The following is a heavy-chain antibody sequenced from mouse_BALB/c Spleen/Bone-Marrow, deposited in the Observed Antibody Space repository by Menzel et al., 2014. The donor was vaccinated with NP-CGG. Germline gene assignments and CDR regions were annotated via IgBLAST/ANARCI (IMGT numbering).Heavy chain of an antibody. CDR2: INSNGGST. V-gene: IGHV5-6-3*01. CDR1: GFTFSSYG. D-gene: IGHD1-1*01. J-gene: IGHJ3*01. CDR3: ARDPLYYYA. Sequence: EAMLVESGGGLVQPGGSLKLSCAASGFTFSSYGISWVRQTPDKRLELVSTINSNGGSTYYPDSVNGRFTISRDNAKNTLYLQMSSLKSEDTAMYYCARDPLYYYAWGQGTLVTVSA.